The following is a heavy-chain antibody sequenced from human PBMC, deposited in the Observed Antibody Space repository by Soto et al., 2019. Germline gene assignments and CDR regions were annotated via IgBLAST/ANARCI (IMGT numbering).Heavy chain of an antibody. J-gene: IGHJ4*02. CDR2: IHGGGNSA. Sequence: EVQLLESGGDLVQPGRSLRLSCAASGFTFSGYAMSWVRQAPGKGLEWVSVIHGGGNSAYYADSVKGRFTISRDNSKNTPYLEMRSLRGENTAVYYWAENRGRGTSSWQFGHWGQGTLVTVSS. CDR3: AENRGRGTSSWQFGH. V-gene: IGHV3-23*01. CDR1: GFTFSGYA. D-gene: IGHD3-10*01.